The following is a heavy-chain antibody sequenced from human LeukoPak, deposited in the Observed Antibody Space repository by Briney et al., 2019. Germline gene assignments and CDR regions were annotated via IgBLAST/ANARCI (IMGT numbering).Heavy chain of an antibody. D-gene: IGHD5-12*01. CDR3: ASRARSTERYSPFDY. Sequence: SETLSLTCTVSGGSISNSSYYWGWIRQPPGRGLEWIGSIYYSGSTYYDPSLKSRVTISVDTSKNQFSLKLTSVTAADTAVYYCASRARSTERYSPFDYWGQGTLVTVSS. CDR1: GGSISNSSYY. J-gene: IGHJ4*02. CDR2: IYYSGST. V-gene: IGHV4-39*07.